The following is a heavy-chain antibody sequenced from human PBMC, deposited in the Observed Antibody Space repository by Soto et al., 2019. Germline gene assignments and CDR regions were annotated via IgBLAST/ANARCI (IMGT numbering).Heavy chain of an antibody. CDR1: GFTFSSYA. D-gene: IGHD5-12*01. J-gene: IGHJ3*02. CDR2: ISGSGGST. Sequence: GGSLRLSCAASGFTFSSYAMSWVRQAPGKGLEWVSAISGSGGSTYYADSVKGRFTISRDNSKNTLYLQMNSLRAEDTAVYYCAKDLVGLGGLIVATISGAFDIWGQGTMVTVSS. CDR3: AKDLVGLGGLIVATISGAFDI. V-gene: IGHV3-23*01.